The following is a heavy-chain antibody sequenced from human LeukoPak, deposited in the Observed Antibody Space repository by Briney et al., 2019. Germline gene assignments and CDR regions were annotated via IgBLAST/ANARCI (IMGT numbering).Heavy chain of an antibody. CDR3: ARVRYYGSGSYSTSHLLDY. J-gene: IGHJ4*02. CDR2: IYYSGST. D-gene: IGHD3-10*01. Sequence: PSETLSLTCTVSGGSISSSSYYWGWIRQPPGKGLEWIGSIYYSGSTYYNPSLKSRVTISVDRSKNQFSLKLSSVTAADTAVYYCARVRYYGSGSYSTSHLLDYWGQGTLVTVSS. V-gene: IGHV4-39*01. CDR1: GGSISSSSYY.